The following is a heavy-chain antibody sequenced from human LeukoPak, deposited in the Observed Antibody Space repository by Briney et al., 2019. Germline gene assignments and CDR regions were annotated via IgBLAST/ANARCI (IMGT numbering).Heavy chain of an antibody. CDR2: IYYSGST. V-gene: IGHV4-39*01. J-gene: IGHJ4*02. Sequence: PSETLSLTCTVSGGSISSSSYYWGWTRQPPGKGLEWIGSIYYSGSTYYNPSLKSRVTISVDTSKNQFSLKLSSVTAADTAVYYCARREYSSSWYYFDYWGQGTLVTVSS. CDR1: GGSISSSSYY. D-gene: IGHD6-13*01. CDR3: ARREYSSSWYYFDY.